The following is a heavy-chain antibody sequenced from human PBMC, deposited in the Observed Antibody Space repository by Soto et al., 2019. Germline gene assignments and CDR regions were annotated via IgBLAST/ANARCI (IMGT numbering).Heavy chain of an antibody. CDR2: IYSGGST. J-gene: IGHJ4*02. V-gene: IGHV3-53*01. D-gene: IGHD3-10*01. CDR1: GFTVSSNY. Sequence: GGSLRLSCAASGFTVSSNYMSWVRQAPGKGLEWVEVIYSGGSTYYADAVKGRFTISRDNSKKTLYLQMNSLRAEDTAVYYCARARGPRYYFDYWGQGTLVTVSS. CDR3: ARARGPRYYFDY.